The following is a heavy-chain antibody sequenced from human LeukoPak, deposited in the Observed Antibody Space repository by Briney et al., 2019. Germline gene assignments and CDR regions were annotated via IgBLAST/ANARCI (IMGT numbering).Heavy chain of an antibody. V-gene: IGHV4-34*01. CDR1: DEPFSGYY. CDR2: INRNGNT. Sequence: SETLSLTCAISDEPFSGYYWGWIRQPPGKGLELIGEINRNGNTDYNPSLKSRVSMSIDTSKNQLSLNLISVTAADTAVYYCARGDYGGYSGPLDYWGQGTLVTVSS. D-gene: IGHD4-23*01. J-gene: IGHJ4*02. CDR3: ARGDYGGYSGPLDY.